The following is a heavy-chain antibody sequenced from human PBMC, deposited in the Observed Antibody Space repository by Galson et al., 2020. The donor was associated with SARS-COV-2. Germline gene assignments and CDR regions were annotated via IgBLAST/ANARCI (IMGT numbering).Heavy chain of an antibody. CDR2: ISYEGSKK. D-gene: IGHD3-3*01. V-gene: IGHV3-30*18. Sequence: GGSLLSCVAGGFSFNNFGMHWVRQAPGKGLEWVALISYEGSKKYYADSVKGRFTISKDNSRNTLYLSMNSLRREDTAVYYCAKFRDFFDFRSGYYTMDTWGLGTTVTVSS. J-gene: IGHJ6*02. CDR3: AKFRDFFDFRSGYYTMDT. CDR1: GFSFNNFG.